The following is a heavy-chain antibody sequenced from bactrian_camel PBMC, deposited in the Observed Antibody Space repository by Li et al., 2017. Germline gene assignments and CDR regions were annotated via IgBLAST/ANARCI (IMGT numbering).Heavy chain of an antibody. CDR1: GGTDGNYC. D-gene: IGHD1*01. J-gene: IGHJ4*01. V-gene: IGHV3S54*01. CDR3: AAVEREQMTGVVYCSESGAYNR. CDR2: ISQGGGIV. Sequence: HVQLVESGGGSVQAGQSLTLSCAISGGTDGNYCMGWFRQAPGKQREGVAIISQGGGIVLYADSMEGRFTISRDNAKRKLYLQMNSLKPEDSAMYYSAAVEREQMTGVVYCSESGAYNRWGQGTQVTVS.